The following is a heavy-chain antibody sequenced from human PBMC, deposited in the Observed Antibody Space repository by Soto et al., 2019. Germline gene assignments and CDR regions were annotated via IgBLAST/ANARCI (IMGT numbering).Heavy chain of an antibody. CDR1: GYSFTSYW. CDR3: ARSDIVVVPAAIGYWFDP. J-gene: IGHJ5*02. V-gene: IGHV5-51*01. Sequence: PGESLKISCKGSGYSFTSYWIGWVRQMPGKGLEWMGIIYPGDSDTRYSPSLQGQVTISADKSISTAYLQWSSLKASDTAMYYCARSDIVVVPAAIGYWFDPWGQGTLVTVSS. D-gene: IGHD2-2*02. CDR2: IYPGDSDT.